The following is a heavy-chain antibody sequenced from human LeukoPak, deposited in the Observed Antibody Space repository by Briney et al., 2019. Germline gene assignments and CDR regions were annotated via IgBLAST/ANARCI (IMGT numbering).Heavy chain of an antibody. CDR1: GFTFSSYS. Sequence: TGGSLRLSCAASGFTFSSYSMNWVRQAPGKGLEWVSSISGSNSYIYYADSMKGRFTISRDNAKNSLYLQMNSLRPEDTAVYYCAKGGASVTRYVDYWGQGTLVTVSS. D-gene: IGHD4-17*01. CDR3: AKGGASVTRYVDY. J-gene: IGHJ4*02. V-gene: IGHV3-21*01. CDR2: ISGSNSYI.